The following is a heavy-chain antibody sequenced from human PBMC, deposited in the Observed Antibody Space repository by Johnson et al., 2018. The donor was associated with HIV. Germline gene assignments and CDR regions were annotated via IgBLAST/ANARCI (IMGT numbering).Heavy chain of an antibody. CDR1: GFTFSSYG. J-gene: IGHJ3*02. CDR2: IWYDGSNK. V-gene: IGHV3-33*01. D-gene: IGHD5-12*01. CDR3: ARGRKDIEAADGLDNDAFDM. Sequence: QVQLVESGGGVVQPGRSLRLSCAASGFTFSSYGMHWVRQAPGKGLEWVAVIWYDGSNKYYADSVKGRFTISRDNSKNTLYLQMDSLRPEDTAGYYCARGRKDIEAADGLDNDAFDMWGQGTLVTVSS.